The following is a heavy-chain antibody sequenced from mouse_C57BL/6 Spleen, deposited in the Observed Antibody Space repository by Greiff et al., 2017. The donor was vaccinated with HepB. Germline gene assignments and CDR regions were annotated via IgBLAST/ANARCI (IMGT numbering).Heavy chain of an antibody. J-gene: IGHJ3*01. Sequence: QVQLQQPGAELVKPGASVKMSCKASGYTFTSYWITWVKQRPGQGLEWIGDIYPGSGSTNYNEKFKSKATLTVDTSSSTACMQLSSLTSEDSAVYYCARSLLITTVVAEGFAYWGQGTLVTVSA. V-gene: IGHV1-55*01. D-gene: IGHD1-1*01. CDR2: IYPGSGST. CDR1: GYTFTSYW. CDR3: ARSLLITTVVAEGFAY.